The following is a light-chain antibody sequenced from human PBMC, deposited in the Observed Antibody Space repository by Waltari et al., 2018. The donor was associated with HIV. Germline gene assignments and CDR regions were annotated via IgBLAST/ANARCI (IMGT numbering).Light chain of an antibody. CDR2: DAN. CDR3: SSYARGGSLL. J-gene: IGLJ3*02. Sequence: QSALTQPASVSGSPGQSITIACIGTDRSIPIYNSISWYHHPPARDPSLVIFDANSRPLVSPFRFSGSKSGKTASMTIAGLQADDEGVYYCSSYARGGSLLFGGGTTVTVL. V-gene: IGLV2-14*01. CDR1: DRSIPIYNS.